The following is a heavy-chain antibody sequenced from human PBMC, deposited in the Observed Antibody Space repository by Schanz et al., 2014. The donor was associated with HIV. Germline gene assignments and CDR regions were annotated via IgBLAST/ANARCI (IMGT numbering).Heavy chain of an antibody. CDR1: GFTFSGHG. J-gene: IGHJ4*02. CDR2: IGHEGNDI. V-gene: IGHV3-33*04. CDR3: ARDLNVGRHFDH. D-gene: IGHD1-26*01. Sequence: QVQLVESGGGVVQPGRSLRLSCAASGFTFSGHGMHWVRQAPGKGLEWVAVIGHEGNDIHYVDSVAGRFSISRDNSKNTLYLQLGSLRTEDTAVYYCARDLNVGRHFDHWGQGTLVTVSS.